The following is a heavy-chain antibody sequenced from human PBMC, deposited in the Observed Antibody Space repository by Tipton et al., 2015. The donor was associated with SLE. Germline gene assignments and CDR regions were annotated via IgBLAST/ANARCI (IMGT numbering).Heavy chain of an antibody. CDR1: GCSISSSSYY. D-gene: IGHD2-2*02. CDR3: ASTISEGPYYFDY. Sequence: TLSLTCTVSGCSISSSSYYWGWIRPPPGKGLGWIGSIYYNGSTYYNPSLKSRVTISVDTSKNQFSLKMGSVTAADTAVYYWASTISEGPYYFDYWGQGTLVTVSS. CDR2: IYYNGST. J-gene: IGHJ4*02. V-gene: IGHV4-39*07.